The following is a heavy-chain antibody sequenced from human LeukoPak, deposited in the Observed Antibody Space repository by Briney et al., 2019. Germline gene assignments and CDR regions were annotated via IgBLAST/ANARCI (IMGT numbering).Heavy chain of an antibody. J-gene: IGHJ4*02. V-gene: IGHV3-7*01. CDR3: ARDRRGYSYGRRGFDY. CDR2: IKQDGSEK. D-gene: IGHD5-18*01. Sequence: ETLSLTCAVSGGSISSSGYFWGWIRQAPGKGLEWVANIKQDGSEKYYVDSVKGRFTISRDNAKNSLYLQMNSLRAEDTAVYYCARDRRGYSYGRRGFDYWGQGTLVTVSS. CDR1: GGSISSSGYF.